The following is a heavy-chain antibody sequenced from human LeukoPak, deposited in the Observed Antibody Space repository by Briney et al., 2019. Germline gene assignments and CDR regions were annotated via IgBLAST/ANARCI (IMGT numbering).Heavy chain of an antibody. J-gene: IGHJ4*02. Sequence: SETLSLTCAVYGGSFSGYYWSWIRQPPGKGLEWIGEVNHSGSTDYNPSLKSRVTISVDTSKNQFSLKLSSVTAADTAVYYCARVGGWTTLNYFDYWGQGTLVTVSS. CDR1: GGSFSGYY. CDR2: VNHSGST. D-gene: IGHD4-11*01. CDR3: ARVGGWTTLNYFDY. V-gene: IGHV4-34*01.